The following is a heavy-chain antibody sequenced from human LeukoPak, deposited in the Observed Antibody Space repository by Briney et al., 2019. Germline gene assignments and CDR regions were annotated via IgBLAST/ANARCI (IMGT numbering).Heavy chain of an antibody. CDR2: MNPNSGNT. CDR3: ASLRRSSYYFDH. CDR1: GYTFTSYD. Sequence: ASVKVSCKASGYTFTSYDINWVRQATGQGLEWMGWMNPNSGNTGYAQKFQGRVTMTRNTSISTAYMELSSLRSEDTAVYYCASLRRSSYYFDHWGQGTLVTVSS. J-gene: IGHJ4*02. D-gene: IGHD4-17*01. V-gene: IGHV1-8*01.